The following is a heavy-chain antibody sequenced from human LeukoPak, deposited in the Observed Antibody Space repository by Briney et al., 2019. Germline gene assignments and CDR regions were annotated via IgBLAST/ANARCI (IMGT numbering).Heavy chain of an antibody. Sequence: ASVKVSCKVSGYTLTDLSMHWVRQAPGKRLEWMGGVEPEDGKAIYAQRFQGRVTMTEDTSTDTAYMELSSLRSEDTAVYYCTTDILDYCDTSSCHKGNSWGQGTLVTVSS. CDR1: GYTLTDLS. V-gene: IGHV1-24*01. J-gene: IGHJ4*02. CDR2: VEPEDGKA. D-gene: IGHD2-2*02. CDR3: TTDILDYCDTSSCHKGNS.